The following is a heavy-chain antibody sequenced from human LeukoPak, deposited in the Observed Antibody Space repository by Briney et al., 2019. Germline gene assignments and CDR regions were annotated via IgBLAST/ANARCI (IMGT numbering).Heavy chain of an antibody. V-gene: IGHV4-59*08. CDR1: GGSISSYY. J-gene: IGHJ4*02. CDR3: ARRRLTRGPYDYVWGMPFDY. Sequence: SETLSLTCTVSGGSISSYYWSWIRQPPGKGLEWIGYIYYSGSTNYNPSLKSRVTISVDTSKNQFSLKLSSVTAADTAVYYCARRRLTRGPYDYVWGMPFDYWGQGTLVTVSS. D-gene: IGHD3-16*01. CDR2: IYYSGST.